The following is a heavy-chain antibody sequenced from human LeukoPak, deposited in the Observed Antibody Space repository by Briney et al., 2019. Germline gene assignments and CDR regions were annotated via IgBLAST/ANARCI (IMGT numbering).Heavy chain of an antibody. D-gene: IGHD3-9*01. Sequence: SETLSLTCSVSGGSISSDYWSWIRQPPGKGLEWIGEINHSGSTNYNPSLKSRVTMSVDTSKNQFSLKLSSVTAADTAVYYCARAGYDILANPYYGMDVWGQGTTVTVSS. CDR1: GGSISSDY. V-gene: IGHV4-34*01. J-gene: IGHJ6*02. CDR3: ARAGYDILANPYYGMDV. CDR2: INHSGST.